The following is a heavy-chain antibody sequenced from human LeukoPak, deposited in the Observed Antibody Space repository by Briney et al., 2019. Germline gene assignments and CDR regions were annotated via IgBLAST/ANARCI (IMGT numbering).Heavy chain of an antibody. CDR3: ARKSTHSSSRRYYGMDV. Sequence: ASVKVSCKASGYTFNMYYIHWVRQAPGQGLEWMGMINPSDGATTYAQRFQGRVTMTRDTFTSTVYMELSSLRSEDTAVYFCARKSTHSSSRRYYGMDVWGQGTTAIVSS. CDR1: GYTFNMYY. J-gene: IGHJ6*02. CDR2: INPSDGAT. V-gene: IGHV1-46*02. D-gene: IGHD6-6*01.